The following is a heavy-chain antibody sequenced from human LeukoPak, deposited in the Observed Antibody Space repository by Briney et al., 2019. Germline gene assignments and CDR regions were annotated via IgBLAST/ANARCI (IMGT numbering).Heavy chain of an antibody. Sequence: GRSLRLSCAASGFTFDDYAMHWVRQAPGKGLEWVSGISWNSGSIGYADSVKGRFTISRDNAKNSLYLQMNSLRAEDTALYYCARVPAAKYYFDYWGQGTLVTVSS. J-gene: IGHJ4*02. CDR1: GFTFDDYA. D-gene: IGHD2-2*01. CDR3: ARVPAAKYYFDY. CDR2: ISWNSGSI. V-gene: IGHV3-9*01.